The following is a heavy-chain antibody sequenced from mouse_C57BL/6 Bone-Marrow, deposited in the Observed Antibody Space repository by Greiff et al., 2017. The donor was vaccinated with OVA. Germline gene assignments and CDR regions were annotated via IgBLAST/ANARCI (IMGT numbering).Heavy chain of an antibody. D-gene: IGHD2-12*01. CDR3: GYTWFAY. Sequence: EVMLVESGGGLVKPGGSLKLSCAASGFTFSSYAMSWVRQTPEKRLEWVATISDGGSYTYYPDNVKGRFTISRDNAKNNLYLQMSHLKSEDTAMYYCGYTWFAYWGQGTLVTVSA. V-gene: IGHV5-4*03. CDR2: ISDGGSYT. J-gene: IGHJ3*01. CDR1: GFTFSSYA.